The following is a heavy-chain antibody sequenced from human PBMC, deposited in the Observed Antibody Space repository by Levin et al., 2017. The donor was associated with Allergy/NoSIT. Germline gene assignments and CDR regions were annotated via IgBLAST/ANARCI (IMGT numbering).Heavy chain of an antibody. V-gene: IGHV3-23*01. D-gene: IGHD1-14*01. Sequence: GGSLRLSCAASGFTFSIYAMSWVRQAPGKGLEWVSAISGSGGSTNYADSVKGRFPISRDNSKNTLYLQMNSLRAEDTAVYYCATTPNHWYFDLWGRGTLVTVSS. CDR2: ISGSGGST. CDR1: GFTFSIYA. J-gene: IGHJ2*01. CDR3: ATTPNHWYFDL.